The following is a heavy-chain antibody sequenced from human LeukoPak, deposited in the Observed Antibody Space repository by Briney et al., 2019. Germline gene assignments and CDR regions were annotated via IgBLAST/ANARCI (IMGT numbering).Heavy chain of an antibody. CDR1: GFTFSSYA. J-gene: IGHJ4*02. CDR2: ISYDGSNK. Sequence: GGSLRLSCAASGFTFSSYAMHWVRQAPGKGLEWVAVISYDGSNKHYADSVKGRFTISRDNSKNTLYLQMNSLRAEDTAVYYCARDNEYQLLWFFDYWGQGTLVTVSS. D-gene: IGHD2-2*01. V-gene: IGHV3-30*04. CDR3: ARDNEYQLLWFFDY.